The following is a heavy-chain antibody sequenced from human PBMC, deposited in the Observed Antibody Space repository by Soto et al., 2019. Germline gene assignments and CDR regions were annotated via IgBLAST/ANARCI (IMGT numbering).Heavy chain of an antibody. J-gene: IGHJ3*02. CDR1: GFTFSSYG. Sequence: PGGSLRLSCAASGFTFSSYGMHWVRQAPGKGLEWVAVISYDGSNKYYADSVKGRFTISRDNSKNTLYLQMSSLRAEDTAVYYCAKEYRSGWYGDAFDIWGQGTMVTVSS. D-gene: IGHD6-19*01. CDR2: ISYDGSNK. CDR3: AKEYRSGWYGDAFDI. V-gene: IGHV3-30*18.